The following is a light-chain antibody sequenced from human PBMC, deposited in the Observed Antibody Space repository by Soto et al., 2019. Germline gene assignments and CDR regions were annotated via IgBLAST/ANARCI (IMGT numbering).Light chain of an antibody. CDR3: QQYTTFSFT. V-gene: IGKV1-5*03. J-gene: IGKJ2*01. CDR2: RAS. Sequence: DIQMTQSPSTLSASLGDRVTITCRAIRAISDWLAWYQQRPGKAPKLLIYRASRLESGVPSRFSGSGSGTEFTLTISGLQPDDFATYYCQQYTTFSFTFGQGTKLEI. CDR1: RAISDW.